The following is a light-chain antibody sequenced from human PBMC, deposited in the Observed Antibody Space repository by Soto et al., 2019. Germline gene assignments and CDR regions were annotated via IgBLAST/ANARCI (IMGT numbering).Light chain of an antibody. CDR3: SSYAGNNNLYV. Sequence: QSALTQPASVSGSPGQSITISCIGTSTDIGRYNYVSWYQQYPGKAPKVLIYEVSNRPSGVSSRFSGSKSGNTASLTISGLQADDGADYYCSSYAGNNNLYVFGTGTKVTVL. J-gene: IGLJ1*01. CDR1: STDIGRYNY. CDR2: EVS. V-gene: IGLV2-14*01.